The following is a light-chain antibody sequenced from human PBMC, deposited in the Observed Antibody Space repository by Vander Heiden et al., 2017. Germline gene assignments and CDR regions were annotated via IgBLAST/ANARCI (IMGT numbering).Light chain of an antibody. Sequence: DIVMTQSPLYLPVTPRGPASISCRSIQSLLHSNGYNYLDWYRQKPGQSPQLLIYLGCNRAGGAPDRSSGSGSGKDSTLNIRRVEAEDVGVYYRMQAIQTLLTFGGGTKVEIK. CDR1: QSLLHSNGYNY. V-gene: IGKV2-28*01. CDR3: MQAIQTLLT. J-gene: IGKJ4*01. CDR2: LGC.